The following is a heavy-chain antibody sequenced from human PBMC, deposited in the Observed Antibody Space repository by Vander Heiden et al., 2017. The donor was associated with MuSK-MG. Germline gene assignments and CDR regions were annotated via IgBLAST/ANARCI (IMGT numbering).Heavy chain of an antibody. J-gene: IGHJ4*02. CDR1: GASITSGRFF. Sequence: QVQLQESGPGLVKPSETLSLTCNVSGASITSGRFFWDWMRQPPGKGLEWIGSFYFPENTYYNPALKGRLSISVDTSKNHVFLRVTSVTASDTAVYFCARRGMAPAGGLDDWGQGTLVTVSS. CDR3: ARRGMAPAGGLDD. CDR2: FYFPENT. D-gene: IGHD3-10*01. V-gene: IGHV4-39*02.